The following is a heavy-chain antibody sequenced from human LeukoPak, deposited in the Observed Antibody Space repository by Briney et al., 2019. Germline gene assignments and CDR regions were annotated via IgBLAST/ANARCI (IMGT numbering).Heavy chain of an antibody. CDR2: IYYSGST. Sequence: PSETLSLTCTVSGGSISSSSYYSGWIRQPPGKGLGWIGRIYYSGSTYYNPSLKSRVTISVDTSKNQFSLKLSSVTAADTAVYYCARLDGSGSYYTNWFDPWGQGSLVTVSS. CDR3: ARLDGSGSYYTNWFDP. J-gene: IGHJ5*02. D-gene: IGHD3-10*01. V-gene: IGHV4-39*01. CDR1: GGSISSSSYY.